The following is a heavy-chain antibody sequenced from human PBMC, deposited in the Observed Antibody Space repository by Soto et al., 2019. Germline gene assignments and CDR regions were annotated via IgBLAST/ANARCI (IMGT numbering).Heavy chain of an antibody. CDR1: GGTFSSYT. D-gene: IGHD3-10*01. V-gene: IGHV1-69*02. Sequence: QVQLVQSGTEVKKPGSSVKVSCKASGGTFSSYTISWVRQAPGQGLEWLGRLIPILGIANYAQKFQGRVTITANKSASTAYMEVNSLSTEHTAVYYAANICFGEDAFVGPTEVDYWGQGTLVTVSS. CDR2: LIPILGIA. CDR3: ANICFGEDAFVGPTEVDY. J-gene: IGHJ4*02.